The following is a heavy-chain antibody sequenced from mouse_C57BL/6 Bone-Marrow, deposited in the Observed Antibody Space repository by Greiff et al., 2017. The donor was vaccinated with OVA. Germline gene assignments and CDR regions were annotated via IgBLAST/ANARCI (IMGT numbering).Heavy chain of an antibody. Sequence: QVQLQQPGPELVMPGASVKLSCKASGYTFTSYWMHWVKQRPGQGLEWIGEIDPSDSDTNYNQKFKGKSTLTVDKSSSTAYMQLSSLTSEDSAVYYCARERYYGALAYWGQGTLVTVSA. CDR2: IDPSDSDT. CDR3: ARERYYGALAY. D-gene: IGHD1-1*01. CDR1: GYTFTSYW. J-gene: IGHJ3*01. V-gene: IGHV1-69*01.